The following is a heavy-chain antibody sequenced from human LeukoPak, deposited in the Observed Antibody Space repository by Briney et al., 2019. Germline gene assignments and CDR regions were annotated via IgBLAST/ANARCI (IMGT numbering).Heavy chain of an antibody. CDR1: GYTFTGYY. V-gene: IGHV1-46*01. CDR2: INPGGDNT. D-gene: IGHD5-24*01. Sequence: ASVKVSCKASGYTFTGYYMHWVRQAPGQGLEWMGLINPGGDNTNYAQNFQGRVTMTRDTSTSTVYMELSSLRSEDTANYYCARIREGYNDAYDIWGQGTVVTVPS. CDR3: ARIREGYNDAYDI. J-gene: IGHJ3*02.